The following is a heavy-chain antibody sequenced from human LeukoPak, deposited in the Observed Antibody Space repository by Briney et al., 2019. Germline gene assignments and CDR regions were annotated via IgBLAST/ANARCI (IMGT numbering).Heavy chain of an antibody. CDR2: ISYSGST. Sequence: PSETLSLTCTVSGGSISNYYWSWIRQPPGKGLEWIGYISYSGSTNYNPSLKSRVTISVDTSKNQFSLKLSSVTAADTAVYYCARGGSGWYGYWGQGTLVTVSS. CDR3: ARGGSGWYGY. V-gene: IGHV4-59*01. J-gene: IGHJ4*02. CDR1: GGSISNYY. D-gene: IGHD6-19*01.